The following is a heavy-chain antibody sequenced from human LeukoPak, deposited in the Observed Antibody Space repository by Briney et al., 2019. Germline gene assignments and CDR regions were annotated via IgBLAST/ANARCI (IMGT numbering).Heavy chain of an antibody. D-gene: IGHD5-24*01. J-gene: IGHJ4*02. CDR3: AKMATQYYFDY. Sequence: GSLRFSCAASGFTFSSYGMHWVRQAPGKGLEWVAVISYDGSNKYYADSVKGRFTISRDNSKNTLYLQMNSLRAEDTAVYYCAKMATQYYFDYWGQGTLVTVSS. CDR1: GFTFSSYG. CDR2: ISYDGSNK. V-gene: IGHV3-30*18.